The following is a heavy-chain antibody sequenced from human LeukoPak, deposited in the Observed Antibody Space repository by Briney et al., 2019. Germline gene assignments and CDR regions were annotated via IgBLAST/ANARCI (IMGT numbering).Heavy chain of an antibody. CDR1: GFSFRAYG. V-gene: IGHV3-30*03. Sequence: GGSLRLSCAASGFSFRAYGMHWVRQAPGKGLEWVAFISYDGSETSYADSVKGRFTISRDNSKNTLYLQMNSLRDEDTAVYYCARAYSPPNRKVLRFLEWLFQKSYYYGMDVWGQGTTVTVSS. CDR2: ISYDGSET. D-gene: IGHD3-3*01. J-gene: IGHJ6*02. CDR3: ARAYSPPNRKVLRFLEWLFQKSYYYGMDV.